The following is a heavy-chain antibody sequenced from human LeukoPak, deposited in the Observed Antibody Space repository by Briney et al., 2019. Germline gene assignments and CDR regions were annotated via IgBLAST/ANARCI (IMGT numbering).Heavy chain of an antibody. D-gene: IGHD6-6*01. V-gene: IGHV4-59*12. J-gene: IGHJ5*02. CDR3: SRLKYSSSSNWFDP. CDR2: IYYSGST. Sequence: SETLSLTCTVSGGSISSYYWSWIRQPPGKGLEWIGYIYYSGSTNYNPSLKSRVTISVDTSKNQFSLKLSSVTAADTAVYYCSRLKYSSSSNWFDPWGQGNLVTVSS. CDR1: GGSISSYY.